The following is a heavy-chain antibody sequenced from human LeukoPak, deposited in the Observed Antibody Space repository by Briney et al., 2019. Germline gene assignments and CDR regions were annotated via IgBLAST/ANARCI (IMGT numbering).Heavy chain of an antibody. V-gene: IGHV1-58*02. CDR3: AADDPDYGDQGN. J-gene: IGHJ4*02. D-gene: IGHD4-17*01. Sequence: ASVKASCKASGFTFTSSAMQWVRQARGQRLEWIGWIVVGSGNTNYAQKFQERVTITRDMSTSTAYMELSSLRSEDTAVYYCAADDPDYGDQGNWGQGTLVTVSS. CDR2: IVVGSGNT. CDR1: GFTFTSSA.